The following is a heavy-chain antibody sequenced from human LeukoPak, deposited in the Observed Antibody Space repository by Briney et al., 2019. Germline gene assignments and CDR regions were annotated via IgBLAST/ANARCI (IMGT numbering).Heavy chain of an antibody. V-gene: IGHV4-59*11. CDR1: GGSISSHY. D-gene: IGHD6-6*01. CDR3: GRDALVGYFSYYYMDV. CDR2: SNSGST. J-gene: IGHJ6*03. Sequence: SETLSLTCTVSGGSISSHYWTWIRQSPVKGLEFSNSGSTSYNPSHKSRVTISIDTSKNQFSLKLSSVTAADTAVYYCGRDALVGYFSYYYMDVWGKGTTVTVSS.